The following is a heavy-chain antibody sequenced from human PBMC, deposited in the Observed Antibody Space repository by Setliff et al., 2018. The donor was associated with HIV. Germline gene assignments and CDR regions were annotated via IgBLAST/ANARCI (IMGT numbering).Heavy chain of an antibody. CDR3: AREGGQGYSGSGSFYHRNFDL. V-gene: IGHV4-34*01. D-gene: IGHD3-10*01. J-gene: IGHJ2*01. CDR2: ISQSGNT. CDR1: GGSLSGYY. Sequence: SETLSLTCAVYGGSLSGYYWSWVRQSPGRGLEWIGEISQSGNTNFNPSLKSRLIISVDTSKSQFSLKLTSVTAADTALYYCAREGGQGYSGSGSFYHRNFDLWGRGTLVTVPQ.